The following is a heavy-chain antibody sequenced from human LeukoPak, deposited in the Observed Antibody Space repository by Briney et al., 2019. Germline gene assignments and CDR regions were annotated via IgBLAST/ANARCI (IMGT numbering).Heavy chain of an antibody. V-gene: IGHV3-64D*06. CDR1: GFTFSSYA. CDR3: VKGQYSGYDAGFDY. J-gene: IGHJ4*02. D-gene: IGHD5-12*01. CDR2: ISSNGGST. Sequence: GGSLRLSCSASGFTFSSYAMHWARQAPGKGLEYVSAISSNGGSTYYADSVKGSFTISRDNSKNTLYLQMSSLRAEDTAVYYCVKGQYSGYDAGFDYWGQGTLVTVSS.